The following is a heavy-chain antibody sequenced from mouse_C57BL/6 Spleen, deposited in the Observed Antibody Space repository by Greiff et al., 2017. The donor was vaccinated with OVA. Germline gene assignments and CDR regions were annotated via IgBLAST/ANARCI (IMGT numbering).Heavy chain of an antibody. V-gene: IGHV2-5*01. Sequence: VKLVESGPGLVQPSQSLSITCTVSGFSLTSYGVHWVRQSPGKGLEWLGVIWRGGSTDYNAAFMSRLSITKDNSKSQVFFKMNSLQADDTAIYYCAKKDGSSSYAMDYWGQGTSVTVSS. D-gene: IGHD1-1*01. CDR3: AKKDGSSSYAMDY. CDR1: GFSLTSYG. J-gene: IGHJ4*01. CDR2: IWRGGST.